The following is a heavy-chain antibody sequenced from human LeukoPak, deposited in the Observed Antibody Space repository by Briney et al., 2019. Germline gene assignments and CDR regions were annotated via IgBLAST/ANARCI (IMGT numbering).Heavy chain of an antibody. Sequence: GGSLRLSCAASGFTVSGNYMSCVREAPGKGLEWVSVIYSGGSTYYADSVKGRFTLSRDNSKKTLYLQMNSLRAEDTAVYYCARDADGDYVVYWDQGTLVTVSS. V-gene: IGHV3-53*01. CDR3: ARDADGDYVVY. CDR2: IYSGGST. D-gene: IGHD4-17*01. J-gene: IGHJ4*02. CDR1: GFTVSGNY.